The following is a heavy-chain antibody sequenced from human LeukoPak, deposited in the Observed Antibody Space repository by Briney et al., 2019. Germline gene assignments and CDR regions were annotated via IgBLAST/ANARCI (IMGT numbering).Heavy chain of an antibody. V-gene: IGHV4-39*01. Sequence: SETLSLTCTVSGGSISSSDYYWGWIRQPPGKGLEWIASIYYSGTTHYNPSLKSRVTMSVDTSKNQFSLKLSSVTAADTAVYYCARPYDTSGYYPFDFWGQGTLVTISS. CDR1: GGSISSSDYY. CDR2: IYYSGTT. J-gene: IGHJ4*02. CDR3: ARPYDTSGYYPFDF. D-gene: IGHD3-22*01.